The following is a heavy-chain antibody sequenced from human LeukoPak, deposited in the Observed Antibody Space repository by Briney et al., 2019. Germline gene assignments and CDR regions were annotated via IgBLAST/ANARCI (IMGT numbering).Heavy chain of an antibody. V-gene: IGHV4-39*07. Sequence: SETLSLTCPVSGGSVSSSRYYWGWIRQAPGKGLEWIGEINHSGSTYYNPSLKSRVTISVDTSKNQFSLKLSSVTAADTAVYYCARYQPHVTDAFDIWGQGTMVTVSS. D-gene: IGHD3-10*02. J-gene: IGHJ3*02. CDR2: INHSGST. CDR3: ARYQPHVTDAFDI. CDR1: GGSVSSSRYY.